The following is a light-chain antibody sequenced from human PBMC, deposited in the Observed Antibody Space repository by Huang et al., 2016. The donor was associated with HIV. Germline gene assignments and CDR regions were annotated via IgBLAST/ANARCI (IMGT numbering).Light chain of an antibody. V-gene: IGKV3-20*01. CDR1: QIVGDDS. CDR2: RTS. Sequence: EIVLTQSPGTLSSSPGERVTLSCRASQIVGDDSLAWYQHKPGQSPRLLIYRTSSRAPGVPDTFSGNGSGTDFNLTIGRLGPEDFAMYFCQQYGSSPLTFGGGTKIEIK. CDR3: QQYGSSPLT. J-gene: IGKJ4*01.